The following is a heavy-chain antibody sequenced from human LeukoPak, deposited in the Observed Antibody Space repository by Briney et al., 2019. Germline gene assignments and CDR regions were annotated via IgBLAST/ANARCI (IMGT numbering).Heavy chain of an antibody. Sequence: GGSLRLSCAASGFTFSSFALSWVRQAPGKGLEWVSSISGSGGSTSYADSVKGRFTISRDNSKNTLYLQMNSLRAEDTAVYYCARAPRTAANFDYWGQGTLVTVSS. CDR2: ISGSGGST. V-gene: IGHV3-23*01. CDR1: GFTFSSFA. CDR3: ARAPRTAANFDY. J-gene: IGHJ4*02. D-gene: IGHD6-13*01.